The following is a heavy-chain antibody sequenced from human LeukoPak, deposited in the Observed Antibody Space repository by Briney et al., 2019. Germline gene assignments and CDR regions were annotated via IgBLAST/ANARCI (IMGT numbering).Heavy chain of an antibody. J-gene: IGHJ4*02. Sequence: GGSLRLSCAASGFTFSTYAMSWVRQAPGKGLEWVSGISGSGGNTYYADSVKGRFTISRDNFKNTLYLQMNSLRAEDTAVYYCAKARSGWYDFDYWGQGTLVTVSS. CDR1: GFTFSTYA. CDR2: ISGSGGNT. D-gene: IGHD6-19*01. CDR3: AKARSGWYDFDY. V-gene: IGHV3-23*01.